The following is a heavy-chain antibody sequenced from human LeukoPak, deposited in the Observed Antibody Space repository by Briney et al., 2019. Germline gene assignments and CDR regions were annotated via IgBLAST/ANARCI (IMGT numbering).Heavy chain of an antibody. CDR2: IYYSGNT. Sequence: SETPSLTCTVSGGSVSSDYWSWIRQTPGKGLEWIGYIYYSGNTNYNPSLKSRVTISVDTSKNQFSLKLSSVTDADTAVYYCARDRYGYTLDYWGQGTLVTVSS. CDR1: GGSVSSDY. V-gene: IGHV4-59*02. D-gene: IGHD5-24*01. J-gene: IGHJ4*02. CDR3: ARDRYGYTLDY.